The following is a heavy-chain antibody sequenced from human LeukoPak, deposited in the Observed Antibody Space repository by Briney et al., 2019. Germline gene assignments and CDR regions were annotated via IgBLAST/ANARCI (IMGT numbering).Heavy chain of an antibody. CDR3: ARVEDDFGDYYYGMDV. CDR1: GFTFSSYE. J-gene: IGHJ6*02. Sequence: PGGSLRLSCAASGFTFSSYEMNWVRQAPGKGLEWVSFISNSDSTVHYVDSVKGRFTISRDNAQNSLYPQMSSLRAEDTAVYYCARVEDDFGDYYYGMDVRGQGTTVTVCS. CDR2: ISNSDSTV. V-gene: IGHV3-48*03. D-gene: IGHD4-17*01.